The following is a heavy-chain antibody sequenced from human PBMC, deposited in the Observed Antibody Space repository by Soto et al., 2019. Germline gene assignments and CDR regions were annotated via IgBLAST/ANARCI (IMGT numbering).Heavy chain of an antibody. CDR1: GGTFSSYA. D-gene: IGHD5-12*01. V-gene: IGHV1-69*13. CDR3: ARGRDGYNYFDY. J-gene: IGHJ4*02. Sequence: SVKVSCKASGGTFSSYAISWVRQAPGQGLEWMGGIIPIFGTANYAQKFQGRVTITADESTSTAYMELSSLRSEDTAVYYCARGRDGYNYFDYWGQGTLVTVSS. CDR2: IIPIFGTA.